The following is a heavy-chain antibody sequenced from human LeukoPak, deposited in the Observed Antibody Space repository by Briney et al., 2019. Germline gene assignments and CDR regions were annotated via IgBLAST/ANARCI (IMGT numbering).Heavy chain of an antibody. CDR1: GFTFSSYW. J-gene: IGHJ4*02. CDR3: ATDTGYSSSWYEGYYFDY. D-gene: IGHD6-13*01. V-gene: IGHV3-74*01. CDR2: IKSDGSST. Sequence: GGSLRLSCAASGFTFSSYWMHWVRQAPGKRLVWVSRIKSDGSSTSYADSVKGRFTISRDNAKNTLYLQMNSLRAEDTAVYYCATDTGYSSSWYEGYYFDYWGQGTLVTVSS.